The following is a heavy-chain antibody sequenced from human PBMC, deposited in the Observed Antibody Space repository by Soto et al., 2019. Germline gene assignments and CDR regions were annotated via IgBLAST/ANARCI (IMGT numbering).Heavy chain of an antibody. CDR1: GGSFDDFY. Sequence: TLSLTCAFYGGSFDDFYWSWVRQSPGKGLEWVGEISHDGGTNYSPSLASRVSISVDTSKNQFSLHLRSVTAADTGLYYCARFVRSCSGTACYTRADVWGQGTTVTVSS. D-gene: IGHD2-2*01. CDR3: ARFVRSCSGTACYTRADV. J-gene: IGHJ6*02. V-gene: IGHV4-34*01. CDR2: ISHDGGT.